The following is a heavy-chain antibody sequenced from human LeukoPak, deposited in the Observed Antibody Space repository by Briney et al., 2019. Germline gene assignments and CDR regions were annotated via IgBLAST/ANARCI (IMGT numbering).Heavy chain of an antibody. J-gene: IGHJ3*02. CDR2: MNPNSGNA. CDR1: GYTFTSYD. Sequence: ASVKVSCKASGYTFTSYDINWVRQATGQGLEWMGWMNPNSGNAGYAQKFQGRVTITRNTSISTAYMELSSLRSEDTAVYYCARIILRCTSCYRDDDAFDIWGQGTMVTVSS. V-gene: IGHV1-8*03. D-gene: IGHD2-2*02. CDR3: ARIILRCTSCYRDDDAFDI.